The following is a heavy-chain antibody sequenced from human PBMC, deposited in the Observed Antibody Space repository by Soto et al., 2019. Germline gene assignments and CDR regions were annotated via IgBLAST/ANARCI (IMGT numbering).Heavy chain of an antibody. V-gene: IGHV4-61*03. CDR3: ARDGEVVGITH. CDR2: IYYSGST. J-gene: IGHJ4*02. D-gene: IGHD1-26*01. CDR1: GGSVSSSSCY. Sequence: SQTLSPTCTVSGGSVSSSSCYCSWTRQPPWKGREGIGNIYYSGSTNYNPALKTRVTISVDTSKNHFSLKLSSVTAADTALYYCARDGEVVGITHWGQGTLVTVSS.